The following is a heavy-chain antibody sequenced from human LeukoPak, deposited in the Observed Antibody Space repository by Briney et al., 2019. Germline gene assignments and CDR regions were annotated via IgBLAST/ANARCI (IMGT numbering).Heavy chain of an antibody. CDR3: ARDPGYYYYGMDV. CDR1: GFNLRTYW. V-gene: IGHV3-74*01. CDR2: INGEGSRI. J-gene: IGHJ6*02. Sequence: GGSLRLSCAVTGFNLRTYWIHWVRHSPGRGLEWVARINGEGSRISYADSVRGRFTISRDNAKDTAYLQMNSLRAEDTALYYCARDPGYYYYGMDVWGQGTTVVVSS.